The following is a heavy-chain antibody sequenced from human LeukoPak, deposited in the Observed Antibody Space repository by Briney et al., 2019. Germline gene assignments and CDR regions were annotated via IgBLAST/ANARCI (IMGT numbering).Heavy chain of an antibody. CDR3: ARDCTNGVCSTYNAFDI. CDR2: IKQDGSEK. D-gene: IGHD2-8*01. Sequence: GGSLRLSCAASGFTFSSYRMSWVRQAPGKGLEGVANIKQDGSEKNYVDSVKGRFTISRDNAKNSLYLQMNSLRAEDTAVYYCARDCTNGVCSTYNAFDIWGQGTMVTVSS. V-gene: IGHV3-7*05. J-gene: IGHJ3*02. CDR1: GFTFSSYR.